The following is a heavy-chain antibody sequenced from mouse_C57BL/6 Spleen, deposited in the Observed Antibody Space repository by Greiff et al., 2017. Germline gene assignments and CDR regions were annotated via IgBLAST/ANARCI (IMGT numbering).Heavy chain of an antibody. D-gene: IGHD3-2*02. CDR2: IYPYIGVS. Sequence: EVQLQQSGPELVKPGASVKISCKASGYSFTGYYMHWVKPSHGNILDWIGYIYPYIGVSSYNQKFKGKATFTVDKSSSTAYMELSSLTSEDSAVYYCARGSSGYYFDYWGQGTTLTVSS. J-gene: IGHJ2*01. CDR3: ARGSSGYYFDY. CDR1: GYSFTGYY. V-gene: IGHV1-31*01.